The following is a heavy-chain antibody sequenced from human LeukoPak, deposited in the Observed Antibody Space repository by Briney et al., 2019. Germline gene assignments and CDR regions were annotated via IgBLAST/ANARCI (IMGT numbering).Heavy chain of an antibody. CDR3: ARGAPNWGEGDY. V-gene: IGHV3-48*04. CDR2: ISSSSGSTR. Sequence: GGSLRLSCAASGFTFSSYSMNWVRQAQGKGLEWVSYISSSSGSTRFYADSVKGRFTISRDNAKTSLYLQMNSLGAEDTAVYYCARGAPNWGEGDYWGQGTLVTVSS. J-gene: IGHJ4*02. CDR1: GFTFSSYS. D-gene: IGHD7-27*01.